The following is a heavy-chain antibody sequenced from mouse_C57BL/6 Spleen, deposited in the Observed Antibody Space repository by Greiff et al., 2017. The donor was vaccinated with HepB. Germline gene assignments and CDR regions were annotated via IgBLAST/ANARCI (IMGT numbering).Heavy chain of an antibody. CDR3: ARQNWNYYAMDY. V-gene: IGHV1-52*01. CDR1: GYTFTSYW. J-gene: IGHJ4*01. D-gene: IGHD4-1*01. Sequence: QVQLKQPGAELVRPGSSVKLSCKASGYTFTSYWMHWVKQRPIQGLEWIGNIDPSDSETHYNQKFKDKATLTVDKSSSTAYMQLSSLTSEDSAVYYCARQNWNYYAMDYWGQGTSVTVSS. CDR2: IDPSDSET.